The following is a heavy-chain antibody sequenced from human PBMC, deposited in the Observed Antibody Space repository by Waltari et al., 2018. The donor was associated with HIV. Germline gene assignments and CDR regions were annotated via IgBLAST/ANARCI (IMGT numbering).Heavy chain of an antibody. CDR3: ARTNYYDY. CDR1: GFTFSTYG. V-gene: IGHV3-64*01. Sequence: EVHLVQSGGGFVQPGESLRLSCEASGFTFSTYGMNWVRQAPGRGLAYVAGISSNGGTTSYANSVKGRFTISRDNSKNTLYLQMGSLRAEDTAVYYCARTNYYDYWGQGALVTVSS. D-gene: IGHD2-8*01. CDR2: ISSNGGTT. J-gene: IGHJ4*02.